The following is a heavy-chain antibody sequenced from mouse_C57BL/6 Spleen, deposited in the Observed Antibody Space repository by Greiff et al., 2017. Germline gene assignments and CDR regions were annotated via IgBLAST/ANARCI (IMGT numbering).Heavy chain of an antibody. J-gene: IGHJ1*03. V-gene: IGHV14-4*01. CDR1: GFNIKDDY. Sequence: VQLQQSGAELVRPGASVKLSCTASGFNIKDDYMHWVQQRPEQGLEWIGWIDPENGATEYASKFQGKATITADTSSNTGYLQLSSLTSEDTAVYYCAGGGNYGYFDVGGTGTTVTVSS. D-gene: IGHD2-1*01. CDR3: AGGGNYGYFDV. CDR2: IDPENGAT.